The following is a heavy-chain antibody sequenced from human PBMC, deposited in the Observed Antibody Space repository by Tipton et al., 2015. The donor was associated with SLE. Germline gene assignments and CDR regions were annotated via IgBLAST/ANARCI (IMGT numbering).Heavy chain of an antibody. CDR1: GASITSSDW. J-gene: IGHJ3*01. CDR2: IHHRGST. CDR3: ARGGDTYFYDGSGYRSDFDV. D-gene: IGHD3-22*01. Sequence: TLSLTCAVSGASITSSDWWSWVRQPPGKGLEYIGEIHHRGSTNYKSSLRGRVTISVDKSKNQFSLNLRSVTPADTAMYYCARGGDTYFYDGSGYRSDFDVWGPGTMVTVSS. V-gene: IGHV4-4*02.